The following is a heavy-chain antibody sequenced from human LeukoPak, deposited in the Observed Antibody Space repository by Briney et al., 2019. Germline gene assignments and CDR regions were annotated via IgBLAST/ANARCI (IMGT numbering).Heavy chain of an antibody. CDR1: GFTFSSYG. CDR3: ARKLPPGGGSAFLMD. Sequence: GGSLRLSCAASGFTFSSYGMSWVRQAPGKGLEWVSSISSSSSYIYYADSVKGRFTISRDNAKNSLYLQMNSLRAEDTAVYYCARKLPPGGGSAFLMDWGQEPWSPSPQ. D-gene: IGHD3-10*01. V-gene: IGHV3-21*01. J-gene: IGHJ4*02. CDR2: ISSSSSYI.